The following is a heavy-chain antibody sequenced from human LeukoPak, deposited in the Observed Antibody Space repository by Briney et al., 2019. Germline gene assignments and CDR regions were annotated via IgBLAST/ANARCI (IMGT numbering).Heavy chain of an antibody. V-gene: IGHV3-74*01. J-gene: IGHJ4*02. CDR3: ACLYGGSTFLDY. D-gene: IGHD4-23*01. Sequence: GGSLRLSCAASGFTFSRSWMHWLRQVPGKGLVWVSEIYSDATTTAYADSVKGRFIISRDNAKNTLYLQMNSLRPEDTDVYYCACLYGGSTFLDYWGQGTLVTVSS. CDR1: GFTFSRSW. CDR2: IYSDATTT.